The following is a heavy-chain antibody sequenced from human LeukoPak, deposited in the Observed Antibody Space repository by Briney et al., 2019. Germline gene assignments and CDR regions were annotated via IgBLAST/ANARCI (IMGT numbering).Heavy chain of an antibody. Sequence: SETLSLTCTVSGGSISSYYWSWIRQRPGKGLEWIGYIYYSGSTNYNPSLKSRVTISVDTSKNQFSLKLSSVTAADTAVYYCARFGGAAGTSSDWFDPWGQGTLVTVSS. CDR1: GGSISSYY. V-gene: IGHV4-59*01. D-gene: IGHD6-13*01. CDR2: IYYSGST. CDR3: ARFGGAAGTSSDWFDP. J-gene: IGHJ5*02.